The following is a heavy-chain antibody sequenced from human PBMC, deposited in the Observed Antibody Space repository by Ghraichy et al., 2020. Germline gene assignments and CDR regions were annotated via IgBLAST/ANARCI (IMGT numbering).Heavy chain of an antibody. J-gene: IGHJ6*02. CDR3: AREVAILWNGMDV. CDR1: GFTFSSYA. D-gene: IGHD3-3*01. V-gene: IGHV3-30-3*01. CDR2: ISYDGSNK. Sequence: GGSLRLSCAASGFTFSSYAMHWVRQAPGKGLEWVAVISYDGSNKYYADSVKGRFTISRDNSKNTLYLQMNSLRAEDTAVYYCAREVAILWNGMDVWGQGTTVTVSS.